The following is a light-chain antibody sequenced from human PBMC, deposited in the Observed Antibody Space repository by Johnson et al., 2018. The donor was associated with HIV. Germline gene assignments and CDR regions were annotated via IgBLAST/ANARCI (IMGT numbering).Light chain of an antibody. Sequence: QSVLTQPPSVSAAPGQKVTIPCSGSSSNIGNNYASWYQQVPGTAPKLLIYDNHKRPSGIPDRFSGSKSGTSATLGITGLQNGDEADYYCGTWDNSLSAGVFGTGTKVTVL. V-gene: IGLV1-51*01. CDR1: SSNIGNNY. J-gene: IGLJ1*01. CDR3: GTWDNSLSAGV. CDR2: DNH.